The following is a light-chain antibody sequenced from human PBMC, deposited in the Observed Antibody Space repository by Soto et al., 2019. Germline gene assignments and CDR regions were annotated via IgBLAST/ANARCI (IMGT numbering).Light chain of an antibody. CDR2: GAS. Sequence: EIVMTQSPATLSVSPEERATLSCRASQSVSSNLAWYQQKPGQAPRLLIYGASTRATGIPARFSGSGSGTEFTLTISSLQSEDFAVYYCQQYNNWPPCTFGQGTKLEIK. J-gene: IGKJ2*02. CDR1: QSVSSN. CDR3: QQYNNWPPCT. V-gene: IGKV3-15*01.